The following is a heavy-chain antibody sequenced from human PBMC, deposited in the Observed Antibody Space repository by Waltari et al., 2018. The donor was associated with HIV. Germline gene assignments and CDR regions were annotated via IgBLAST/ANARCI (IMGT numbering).Heavy chain of an antibody. CDR2: IYSGNA. J-gene: IGHJ4*02. Sequence: QLQMVQSGAEVRKPGASVKVFCKAPGYAFTNFGLSWVPQAPGQGLEWMGWIYSGNANYAQKLQGRVTMTTDTSTSTADMELRNLRSDDTAMYYCARVAAARQVDFWGQGTLVAVSS. D-gene: IGHD6-13*01. CDR1: GYAFTNFG. CDR3: ARVAAARQVDF. V-gene: IGHV1-18*01.